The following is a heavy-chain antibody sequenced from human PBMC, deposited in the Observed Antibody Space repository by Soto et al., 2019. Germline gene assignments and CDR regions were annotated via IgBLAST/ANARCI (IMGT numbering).Heavy chain of an antibody. CDR1: GGSFSGYY. CDR2: INHSGST. J-gene: IGHJ5*02. V-gene: IGHV4-34*01. D-gene: IGHD3-3*01. Sequence: LSLTCAVYGGSFSGYYWSWIRQPPGKGLEWIGEINHSGSTNYNPSLKSRVTISVDTSKNQFSLKLSSVTAADTAVYYCAREVTVRRYDFWSGYYVSWFDPWGQGTLVTAPQ. CDR3: AREVTVRRYDFWSGYYVSWFDP.